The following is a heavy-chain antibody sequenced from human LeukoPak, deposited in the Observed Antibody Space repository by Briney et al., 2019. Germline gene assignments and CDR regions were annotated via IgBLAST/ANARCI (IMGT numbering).Heavy chain of an antibody. CDR3: ATTLDYGCFDP. CDR2: FYASGIT. V-gene: IGHV4-4*07. D-gene: IGHD3-16*01. CDR1: GGSISSYS. J-gene: IGHJ5*02. Sequence: SETLSLTCTVSGGSISSYSWSWIRQPAGKGLEWIGLFYASGITNYNPSLKTRVTISVDTSKSQFSLNLRSVTAADTAIYYCATTLDYGCFDPWGQGALVTVSS.